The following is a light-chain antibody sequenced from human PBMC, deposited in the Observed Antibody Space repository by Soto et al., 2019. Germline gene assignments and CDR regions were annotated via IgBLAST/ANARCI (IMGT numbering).Light chain of an antibody. V-gene: IGLV2-14*01. J-gene: IGLJ1*01. CDR1: SSDIGRYKY. CDR2: EVS. CDR3: FSYTSSTAYV. Sequence: QSALTQPASVSGSPGQSITISCTGTSSDIGRYKYVSWYQLHPGKAPKLMIYEVSNRPSGISSRFSASKSGNTASLTISGLQAEDEADYYCFSYTSSTAYVFGTGTKVTVL.